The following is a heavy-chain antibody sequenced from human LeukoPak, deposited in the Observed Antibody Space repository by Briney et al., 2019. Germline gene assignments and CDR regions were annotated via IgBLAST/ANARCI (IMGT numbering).Heavy chain of an antibody. D-gene: IGHD3-3*01. V-gene: IGHV4-39*07. Sequence: SETLSLTCTVSGGSISSSSYYWGWIRQPPGKGLEWIGSIYYSGSTYYNPSLKSRVTISVDTSKNQFSLKLSSVTAADTAVYYCARDQAVHHYDFWSGYYTGILFDYWGQGTLVTVSS. CDR3: ARDQAVHHYDFWSGYYTGILFDY. J-gene: IGHJ4*02. CDR1: GGSISSSSYY. CDR2: IYYSGST.